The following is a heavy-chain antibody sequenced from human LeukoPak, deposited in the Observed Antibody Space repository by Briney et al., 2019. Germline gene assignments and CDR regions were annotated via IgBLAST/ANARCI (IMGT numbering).Heavy chain of an antibody. CDR2: IDSTSTYI. Sequence: PGGSLRLSCAASGFTFSSYAMNWVRQAPGKGLEWVSSIDSTSTYIFYAGSLKGRVTISRDNAKNSLILHMNSLRAEDTAVYYCVAAAGYYFDYWGQGTLVTVSS. J-gene: IGHJ4*02. V-gene: IGHV3-21*01. D-gene: IGHD6-25*01. CDR3: VAAAGYYFDY. CDR1: GFTFSSYA.